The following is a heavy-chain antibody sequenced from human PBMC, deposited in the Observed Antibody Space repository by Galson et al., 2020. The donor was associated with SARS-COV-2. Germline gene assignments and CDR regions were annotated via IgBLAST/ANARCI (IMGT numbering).Heavy chain of an antibody. CDR2: IKSKTDGGTT. J-gene: IGHJ6*02. CDR1: GFTFSNAW. D-gene: IGHD2-21*02. CDR3: TTGKGWFCRDGGVCYYYYYYGMDV. Sequence: GESLKISCAASGFTFSNAWMSWVRQAPGKGLEWVGRIKSKTDGGTTDYAAPVKGRFTISRDDSKNTLYLQMNSLKTEDTAVYYCTTGKGWFCRDGGVCYYYYYYGMDVWGQGTTVTVSS. V-gene: IGHV3-15*01.